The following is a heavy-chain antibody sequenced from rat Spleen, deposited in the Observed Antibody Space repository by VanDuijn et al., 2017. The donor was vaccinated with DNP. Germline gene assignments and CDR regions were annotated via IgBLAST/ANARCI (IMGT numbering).Heavy chain of an antibody. D-gene: IGHD1-2*01. J-gene: IGHJ2*01. CDR1: GFSLSSYV. CDR3: ARYYYSNYFDY. Sequence: QVQLRESGPGLVQPSQTLSLTCTVSGFSLSSYVVSWVRQPPGKGLEWIATVSSGGSTYYNSPLKSRLSISRDTSKNQVFLKMNSLQTEDTAMYFCARYYYSNYFDYWGQGVMVTVSS. CDR2: VSSGGST. V-gene: IGHV2S8*01.